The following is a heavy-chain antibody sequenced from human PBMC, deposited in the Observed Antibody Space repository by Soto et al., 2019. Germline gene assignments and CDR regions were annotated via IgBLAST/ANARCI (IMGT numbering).Heavy chain of an antibody. D-gene: IGHD5-12*01. J-gene: IGHJ3*02. V-gene: IGHV3-11*01. Sequence: QVQLVESGGGLVKPGGSLRLSCAASGFTFSHCYMSSIRQAPGKGLEWVSYISSSGSTIYYADSVKGRFTISSDNAKNSLYLQMNSLRAEDTAVYYCARDQRLDAFDIWGQGTMVTVSS. CDR3: ARDQRLDAFDI. CDR2: ISSSGSTI. CDR1: GFTFSHCY.